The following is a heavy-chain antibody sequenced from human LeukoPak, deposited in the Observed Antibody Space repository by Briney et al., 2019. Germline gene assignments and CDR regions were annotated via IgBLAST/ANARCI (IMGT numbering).Heavy chain of an antibody. J-gene: IGHJ4*02. CDR3: ARESGKFDY. Sequence: LTGGSLRLSCAASGFTFSSYGMHWVRQAPGKGLEWVSLISGDGVSTFYADSVKGRFSISRDNSKNSLSLEMNSLRTEDTAMYYWARESGKFDYWGQGTLVAVSS. CDR1: GFTFSSYG. CDR2: ISGDGVST. V-gene: IGHV3-43*02.